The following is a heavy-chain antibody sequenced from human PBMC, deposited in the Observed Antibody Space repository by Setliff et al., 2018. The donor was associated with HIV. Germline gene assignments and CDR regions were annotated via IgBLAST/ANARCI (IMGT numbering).Heavy chain of an antibody. CDR3: ARTKGGSKHGSFWDS. Sequence: PSETLSLTCTVSGDSITGRWLSWIRQPPGKGLEWTGNIYHNGFANYNPSLKGRLTISVDLSKNQFSLKLNSVTAADTAVYYCARTKGGSKHGSFWDSWGQGILVTVSS. J-gene: IGHJ5*02. CDR1: GDSITGRW. V-gene: IGHV4-59*11. CDR2: IYHNGFA. D-gene: IGHD3-10*01.